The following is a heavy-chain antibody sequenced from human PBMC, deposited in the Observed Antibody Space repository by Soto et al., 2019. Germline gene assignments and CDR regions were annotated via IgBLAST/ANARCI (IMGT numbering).Heavy chain of an antibody. CDR1: GGTFSSYA. CDR2: IIPIFGTA. CDR3: ARSFAGSRGGLSYYYGMDV. V-gene: IGHV1-69*13. D-gene: IGHD2-15*01. J-gene: IGHJ6*02. Sequence: ASVKVSCKASGGTFSSYAISWVRQAPGHGLEWMGGIIPIFGTANYAQKFQGRVTITADESTSTAYMELSSLRSEDTAVYYCARSFAGSRGGLSYYYGMDVWGQGTTVTVSS.